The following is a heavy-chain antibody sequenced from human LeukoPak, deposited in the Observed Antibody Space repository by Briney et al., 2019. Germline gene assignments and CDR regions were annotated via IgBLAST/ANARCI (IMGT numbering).Heavy chain of an antibody. J-gene: IGHJ6*02. CDR3: ARPTMTTVSGDTVYYYYGMDV. CDR2: IYPGDSDT. V-gene: IGHV5-51*01. CDR1: GYSFTSYW. D-gene: IGHD4-17*01. Sequence: GESLKISCKGSGYSFTSYWIGWVRQMPGKGLEWMGIIYPGDSDTRYSPSFQGQVTISADKSISTAYLQWSSLKASDTATYYCARPTMTTVSGDTVYYYYGMDVWGQGTTVTVSS.